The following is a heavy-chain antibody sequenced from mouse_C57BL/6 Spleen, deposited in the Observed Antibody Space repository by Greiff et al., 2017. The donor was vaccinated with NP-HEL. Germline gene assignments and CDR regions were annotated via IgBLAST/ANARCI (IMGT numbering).Heavy chain of an antibody. V-gene: IGHV1-69*01. D-gene: IGHD2-1*01. CDR1: GYTFTSYW. J-gene: IGHJ2*01. CDR3: AIYYGNYFDY. Sequence: QVQLQQPGAELVMPGASVKLSCKASGYTFTSYWMHWVKLRPGQGLEWIGEIEPSDSYTNYNQKFKGKSTLTVDKSSSTAYMQLSSLTSEDSAVYYCAIYYGNYFDYWGQGTTLTVSS. CDR2: IEPSDSYT.